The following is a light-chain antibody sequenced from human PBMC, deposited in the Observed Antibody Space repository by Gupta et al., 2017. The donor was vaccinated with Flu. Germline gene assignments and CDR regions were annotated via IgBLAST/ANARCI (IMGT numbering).Light chain of an antibody. CDR1: QSIVNY. V-gene: IGKV1-39*01. CDR2: AAS. Sequence: DIQMTQSTSSLSASVGDRVTITCRASQSIVNYLKWYQQKPGKAPKLLIYAASNLQSGVPSRFSGSGSGTDVTLTINSLQPEDFATYFCQQSYSTPQYTFGEGTKLEIK. CDR3: QQSYSTPQYT. J-gene: IGKJ2*01.